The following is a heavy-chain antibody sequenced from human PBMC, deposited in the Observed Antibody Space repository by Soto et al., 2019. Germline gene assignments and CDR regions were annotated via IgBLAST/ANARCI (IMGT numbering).Heavy chain of an antibody. CDR3: ARVSVGQWLEGGFAEYFQH. J-gene: IGHJ1*01. Sequence: GGSLRLSCAASGFTFSSYAMHWVRQAPGKGLEWVAVISYDGSNKYYADSVKGRFTISRDNSKNTLYLQMNSLRAEDTAGYYCARVSVGQWLEGGFAEYFQHWGQGTLVTVSS. CDR1: GFTFSSYA. CDR2: ISYDGSNK. V-gene: IGHV3-30-3*01. D-gene: IGHD6-19*01.